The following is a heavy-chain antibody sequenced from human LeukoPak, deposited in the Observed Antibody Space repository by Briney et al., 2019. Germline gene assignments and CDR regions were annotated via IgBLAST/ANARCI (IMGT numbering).Heavy chain of an antibody. V-gene: IGHV4-39*01. CDR2: IYYSGST. CDR1: GGSISSSSYY. D-gene: IGHD6-6*01. Sequence: SETLSLTCTVSGGSISSSSYYWGWIRQPPGKGLEWIGSIYYSGSTYYNPSLKSRVTISVDTSKNQFSLKLSSVTAADTAVYYCARGSSGHYGMDVWGQGTTVTVSS. CDR3: ARGSSGHYGMDV. J-gene: IGHJ6*02.